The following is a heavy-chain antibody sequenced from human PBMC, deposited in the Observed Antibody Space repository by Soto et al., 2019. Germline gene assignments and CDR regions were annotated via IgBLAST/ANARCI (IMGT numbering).Heavy chain of an antibody. J-gene: IGHJ6*02. Sequence: QVQLEQSGAEVKKPGASVKVSCKASGYTFTRSGISWVRQAPGPGPEWMGWISSYNGDTNYAQTFQGRVTMTTDTSTSTADMELRSLRSDDTAVYYCAREGVAPYYYYGMDVWGQGTPVTVSS. CDR3: AREGVAPYYYYGMDV. CDR1: GYTFTRSG. CDR2: ISSYNGDT. V-gene: IGHV1-18*01. D-gene: IGHD5-12*01.